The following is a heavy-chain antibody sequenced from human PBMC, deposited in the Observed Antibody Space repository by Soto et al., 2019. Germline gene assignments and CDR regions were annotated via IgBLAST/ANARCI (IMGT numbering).Heavy chain of an antibody. CDR1: GFSLSNARMG. Sequence: SGPTLVNPTETLTLTCTVSGFSLSNARMGVSWIRQPPGKALEWLAHIFSNDEKSYSTSLKSRLTISKDTSKSQVVLTMTNMDPVDTATYYCAWASHYDFWSGYYLGWFDPWGQGTLVTVSS. D-gene: IGHD3-3*01. V-gene: IGHV2-26*01. CDR3: AWASHYDFWSGYYLGWFDP. J-gene: IGHJ5*02. CDR2: IFSNDEK.